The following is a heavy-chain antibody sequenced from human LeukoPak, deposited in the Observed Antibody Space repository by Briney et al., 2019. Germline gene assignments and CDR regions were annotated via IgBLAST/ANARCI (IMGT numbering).Heavy chain of an antibody. CDR1: GFTFSSYA. CDR3: ARGLEYYDYVWGSYRFDVFDV. J-gene: IGHJ3*01. V-gene: IGHV3-30*04. CDR2: ISYDGSNK. D-gene: IGHD3-16*02. Sequence: GGSLRLSCAASGFTFSSYALHWVRQAPGKGLEWVAVISYDGSNKYYVDSVKGRLTISRDNSKNTLYLQMNSLRAEDTAVYYCARGLEYYDYVWGSYRFDVFDVWGQGTMVTVSS.